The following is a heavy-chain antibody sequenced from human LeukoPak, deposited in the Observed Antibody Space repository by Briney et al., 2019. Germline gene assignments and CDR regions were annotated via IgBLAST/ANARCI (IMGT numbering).Heavy chain of an antibody. CDR1: GFTFSSYA. Sequence: GGSMRLSCSASGFTFSSYAMHWVRQAPGKGLEYVSAISSNGGSTYYADSAKGRFTISRDNSKNTLYLQMSSLRAEDTAVYYCVKDLAVAATPILDYWGQGTLVTVSS. CDR2: ISSNGGST. CDR3: VKDLAVAATPILDY. J-gene: IGHJ4*02. D-gene: IGHD2-15*01. V-gene: IGHV3-64D*06.